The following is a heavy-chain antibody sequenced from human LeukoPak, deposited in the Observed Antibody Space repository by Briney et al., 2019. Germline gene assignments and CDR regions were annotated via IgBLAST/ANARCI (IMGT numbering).Heavy chain of an antibody. V-gene: IGHV1-18*01. CDR3: ARDGCSNGVCYPDY. CDR1: GYIFTNYG. J-gene: IGHJ4*02. D-gene: IGHD2-8*01. Sequence: ASVKVSCKASGYIFTNYGISWVRQAPGQGLEWMGWIRDDNGNTNYAQKLQGRVTMTTDTSTSTAYMELRSLRSDDTAIYYCARDGCSNGVCYPDYWGQGTLVTVSS. CDR2: IRDDNGNT.